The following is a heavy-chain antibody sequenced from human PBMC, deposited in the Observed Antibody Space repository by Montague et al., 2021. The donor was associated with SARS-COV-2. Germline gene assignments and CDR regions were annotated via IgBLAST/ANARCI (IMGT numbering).Heavy chain of an antibody. CDR3: ARETEDSSDSPVVDY. CDR1: GGSISSYY. D-gene: IGHD3-22*01. Sequence: SETLSLTCEVSGGSISSYYWSWIRQSPGKGLEWIGYVHYTGSTKYNPSLKTRVTLSLDTPKNRFSLKLSSVTAADTAVYYCARETEDSSDSPVVDYWGQGTLVTVSS. CDR2: VHYTGST. V-gene: IGHV4-59*01. J-gene: IGHJ4*02.